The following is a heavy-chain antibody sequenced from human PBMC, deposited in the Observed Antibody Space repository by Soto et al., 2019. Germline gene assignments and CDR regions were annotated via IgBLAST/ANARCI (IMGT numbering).Heavy chain of an antibody. CDR3: AKDSWAIFGVPAGEYYAMDV. Sequence: PGGSLRLSCVASGFTFENYAMSWVRQAPGKGLEWVSAISGSGGTTYYSDSVKGRFTIPRDNSKNTVYLQKNDLRVEDAAEYFCAKDSWAIFGVPAGEYYAMDVWGQGTTVTVSS. D-gene: IGHD3-3*01. CDR2: ISGSGGTT. J-gene: IGHJ6*02. CDR1: GFTFENYA. V-gene: IGHV3-23*01.